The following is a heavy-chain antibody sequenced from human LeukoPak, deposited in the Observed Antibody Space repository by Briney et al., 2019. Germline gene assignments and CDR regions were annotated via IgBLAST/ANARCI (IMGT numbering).Heavy chain of an antibody. CDR1: GGSISSYY. V-gene: IGHV4-4*07. CDR3: ARDLRSGSYGDYYYYMDV. Sequence: PSETLSLTCTVSGGSISSYYWSWIRQPAGKGLEWIGRIYTSGSTNYNPSLKSRVTMSVDTSKNQFSLKLSSVTAADTAVYYCARDLRSGSYGDYYYYMDVWGKGTTVTVSS. J-gene: IGHJ6*03. CDR2: IYTSGST. D-gene: IGHD1-26*01.